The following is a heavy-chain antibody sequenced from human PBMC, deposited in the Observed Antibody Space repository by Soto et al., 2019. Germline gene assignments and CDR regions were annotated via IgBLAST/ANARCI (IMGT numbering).Heavy chain of an antibody. CDR1: GLTVSSNY. D-gene: IGHD3-10*01. J-gene: IGHJ4*02. V-gene: IGHV3-53*01. CDR3: ARGLGREYHYNRGCFHLDY. Sequence: EVQLVESGGGLINPGGSLRLSCAASGLTVSSNYLTWVRQAPGKGLKWVSVLYPDGRAYYADAVKGRSTISTDNSKNSVYLQMNTLRAEDTAVYYCARGLGREYHYNRGCFHLDYWGQGTLVTVSS. CDR2: LYPDGRA.